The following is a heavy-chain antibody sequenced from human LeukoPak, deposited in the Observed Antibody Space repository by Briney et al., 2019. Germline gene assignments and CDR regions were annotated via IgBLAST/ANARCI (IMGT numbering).Heavy chain of an antibody. Sequence: SQTLSLTRTVSGGSISSGDYYWSCIRQPPGKGLEWIGSIYYSGNTYYNPSLKSRLTMSLDTSKHQFSLKLRSVTAADTAVYYCARGEVAVSGIAWFDRWGQGTLVADSS. CDR3: ARGEVAVSGIAWFDR. CDR1: GGSISSGDYY. J-gene: IGHJ5*02. CDR2: IYYSGNT. D-gene: IGHD6-13*01. V-gene: IGHV4-30-4*01.